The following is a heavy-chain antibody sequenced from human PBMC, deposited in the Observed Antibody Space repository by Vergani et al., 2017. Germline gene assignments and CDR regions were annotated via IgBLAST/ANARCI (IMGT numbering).Heavy chain of an antibody. CDR2: IYTSWST. V-gene: IGHV4-61*02. CDR3: ARGIKYCSSTSCYIWWFDP. J-gene: IGHJ5*02. D-gene: IGHD2-2*02. CDR1: GGSISSGSYY. Sequence: QVQLQESGPGLVKPSQTLSLTCTVSGGSISSGSYYWSWIRQPAGKGLEWIGRIYTSWSTNYNPSLKSRVTMSVDTSKNQFSLKLSSVTAADTAVYYCARGIKYCSSTSCYIWWFDPWGQGTLVTVSS.